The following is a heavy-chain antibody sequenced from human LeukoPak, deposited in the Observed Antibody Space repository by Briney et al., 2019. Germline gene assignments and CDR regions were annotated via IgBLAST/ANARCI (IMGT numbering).Heavy chain of an antibody. V-gene: IGHV1-2*06. CDR3: AREVGYSSSYYGRFDP. Sequence: ASVKVSCKASGYTFTGYYMHWVRQAPGQRLEWLGRINPNSGVPNYAQKFQGRVTMTRDTAISTAYMQLSSLRSGDTAVYYCAREVGYSSSYYGRFDPWGQETLVTVSS. D-gene: IGHD6-13*01. CDR1: GYTFTGYY. CDR2: INPNSGVP. J-gene: IGHJ5*02.